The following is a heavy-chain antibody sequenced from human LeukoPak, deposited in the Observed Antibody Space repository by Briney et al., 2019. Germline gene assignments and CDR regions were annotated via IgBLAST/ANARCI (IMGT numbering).Heavy chain of an antibody. CDR3: ARGVPNYNDYVGAKYQPLDY. J-gene: IGHJ4*02. V-gene: IGHV3-30-3*01. Sequence: PGGSLRLSCAASGFTFSSYAVHWVRQAPGKGLEWVAVISIDGSNTYYADSVKGRFTISRDTSKNTLYLQMNNLRAEDTAVYYCARGVPNYNDYVGAKYQPLDYWGQGTLVTVSS. CDR1: GFTFSSYA. CDR2: ISIDGSNT. D-gene: IGHD4-11*01.